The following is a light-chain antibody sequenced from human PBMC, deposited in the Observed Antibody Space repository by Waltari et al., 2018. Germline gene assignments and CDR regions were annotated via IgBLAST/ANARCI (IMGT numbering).Light chain of an antibody. V-gene: IGLV2-14*01. Sequence: QSALTQPASVSGSPGQSITISCTGTSSDVGGYNYVSWYQQHPGKAPKLMIYDVRNRPSGVSNRCSGSKSGNTASLTISGLQAEDEADYYCSSYTSSSTRVFGGGTKLTVL. CDR1: SSDVGGYNY. CDR2: DVR. J-gene: IGLJ3*02. CDR3: SSYTSSSTRV.